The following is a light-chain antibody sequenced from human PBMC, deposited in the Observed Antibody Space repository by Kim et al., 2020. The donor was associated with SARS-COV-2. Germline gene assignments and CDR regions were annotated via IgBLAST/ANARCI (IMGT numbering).Light chain of an antibody. J-gene: IGKJ4*01. CDR3: QQFDTVPLT. CDR2: DAS. Sequence: ASVGDRVTITCQASHDINIGLHWFQQKTGEAPKLLISDASSLETGRPSRFSGSGSGTHFTFTISSLQPGDVATYYCQQFDTVPLTFGGGTKVEIK. V-gene: IGKV1-33*01. CDR1: HDINIG.